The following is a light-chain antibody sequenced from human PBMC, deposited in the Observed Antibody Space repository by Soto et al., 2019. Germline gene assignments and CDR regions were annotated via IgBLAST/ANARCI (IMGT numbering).Light chain of an antibody. J-gene: IGKJ4*01. V-gene: IGKV3-20*01. Sequence: EIVLTQSPGTLSLSPGERATLSCRASQSVSSSYLAWYQQNPGQAPRLLIYGASSRATGIPDRFSGSGSGTDFTLTISRLEPEDFAVYYFQQYGNSPLTFGGGTKVEIK. CDR1: QSVSSSY. CDR3: QQYGNSPLT. CDR2: GAS.